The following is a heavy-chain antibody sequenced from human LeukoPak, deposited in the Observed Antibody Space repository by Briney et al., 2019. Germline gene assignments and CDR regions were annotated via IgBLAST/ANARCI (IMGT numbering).Heavy chain of an antibody. CDR3: ARVLVVSSDAFDI. CDR1: GYTFNTYG. D-gene: IGHD3-22*01. CDR2: IIISTGNT. Sequence: ASVKVSCKASGYTFNTYGISWVRQAPGQGLEWMGWIIISTGNTKYAQKLQGRVTMTTDTSTSTAYMELRSLSSDDTAVYYCARVLVVSSDAFDIWGQGTMVTVSS. J-gene: IGHJ3*02. V-gene: IGHV1-18*01.